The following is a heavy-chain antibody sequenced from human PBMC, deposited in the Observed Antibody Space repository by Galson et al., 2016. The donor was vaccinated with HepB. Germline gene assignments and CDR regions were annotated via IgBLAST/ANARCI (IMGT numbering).Heavy chain of an antibody. Sequence: SGAEVKEPGASVKVSCKASGYTFSRYGISWMRQAPGQGLEWVAWISGYNDDAQYAQRFQGRVTVTKATTASIAYMELRSLRSDDTAVYFCGRDWNYQPDYWGPGALVTVSS. CDR3: GRDWNYQPDY. CDR1: GYTFSRYG. CDR2: ISGYNDDA. J-gene: IGHJ4*02. D-gene: IGHD1-7*01. V-gene: IGHV1-18*01.